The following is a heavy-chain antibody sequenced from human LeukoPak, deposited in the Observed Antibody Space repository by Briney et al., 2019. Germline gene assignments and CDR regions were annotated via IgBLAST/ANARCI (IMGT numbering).Heavy chain of an antibody. CDR3: ARVGTAMATDKFDY. CDR1: GFTFDDYG. D-gene: IGHD5-18*01. CDR2: TNWNGGST. V-gene: IGHV3-20*04. J-gene: IGHJ4*02. Sequence: GGSLRLSCAASGFTFDDYGMSWVRQAPGKGLEWVSGTNWNGGSTGYADSVKGRFTISRDNAKNSLYLQMNSLRAEDTALYYCARVGTAMATDKFDYWGQGTLVTVSS.